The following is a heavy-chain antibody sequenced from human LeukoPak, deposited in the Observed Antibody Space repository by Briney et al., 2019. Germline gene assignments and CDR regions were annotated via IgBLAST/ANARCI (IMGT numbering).Heavy chain of an antibody. Sequence: TTSETLSLTCTVSGGSIGSYYWSWIRQPPGKGLEWIGYIYYSGSTSYNPSLKSRVTISVDMSKNQFSLKLSSVTAADTAVHYCARGGNCSGGSCYSDRGWFDPWGQGTLVTVSS. CDR1: GGSIGSYY. CDR2: IYYSGST. J-gene: IGHJ5*02. CDR3: ARGGNCSGGSCYSDRGWFDP. D-gene: IGHD2-15*01. V-gene: IGHV4-59*01.